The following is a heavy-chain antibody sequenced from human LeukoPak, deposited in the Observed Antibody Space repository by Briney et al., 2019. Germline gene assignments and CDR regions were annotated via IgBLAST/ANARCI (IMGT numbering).Heavy chain of an antibody. CDR3: ANGAVYCTSPKYPTASAPSCFAH. Sequence: GRSLRLSCEASGFTFNTYGMHWVSQAPGKGLEWLAVISYDERNKYYAESVKGRFPISRDNSKNTLYLQMGSRRPEHTAVYYCANGAVYCTSPKYPTASAPSCFAHWGQGTLVTVSS. CDR1: GFTFNTYG. V-gene: IGHV3-30*18. J-gene: IGHJ4*02. D-gene: IGHD2-2*01. CDR2: ISYDERNK.